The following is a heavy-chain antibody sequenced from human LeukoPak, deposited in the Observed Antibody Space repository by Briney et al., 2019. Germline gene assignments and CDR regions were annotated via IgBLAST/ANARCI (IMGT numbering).Heavy chain of an antibody. CDR3: ARGLGRTKWLIDY. CDR1: GGSFSGYY. CDR2: INHSGST. D-gene: IGHD5-12*01. V-gene: IGHV4-34*01. Sequence: SETLSLTCAVYGGSFSGYYWSWIRQPPGKGLEWIGEINHSGSTNYNPSLKSRVTISVDTSKNQFSLKLSSVTAADTAVYYCARGLGRTKWLIDYWGQGTLVTVPS. J-gene: IGHJ4*02.